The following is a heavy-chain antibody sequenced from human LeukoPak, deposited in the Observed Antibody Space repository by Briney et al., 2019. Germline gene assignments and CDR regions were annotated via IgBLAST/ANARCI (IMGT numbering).Heavy chain of an antibody. D-gene: IGHD2-2*01. CDR2: IGLIASDT. CDR1: GFTFNTYA. Sequence: GGSLRLSCAASGFTFNTYALAWVRQPPGKGLEWVSAIGLIASDTHYADSVKGRFAISRDNSKNTLYLQMNTLRAGDTAVYYCAKDGSVLPAAMFVDYWGQGTLVTVSS. V-gene: IGHV3-23*01. CDR3: AKDGSVLPAAMFVDY. J-gene: IGHJ4*02.